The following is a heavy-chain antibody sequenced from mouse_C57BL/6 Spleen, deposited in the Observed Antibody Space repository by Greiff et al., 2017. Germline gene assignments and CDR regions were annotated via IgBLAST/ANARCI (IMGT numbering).Heavy chain of an antibody. V-gene: IGHV1-52*01. CDR2: IDPSDSET. D-gene: IGHD1-2*01. CDR1: GYTFTSYW. J-gene: IGHJ4*01. CDR3: ARGGNYGYYYAMDY. Sequence: QVQLQQSGAELVRPGSSVKLSCKASGYTFTSYWMHWVKQRPIQGLEWIGNIDPSDSETHYNQKFKDKATLTVDKSSSTAYMQLSSLTSEDSAVYYCARGGNYGYYYAMDYWGQGTSVTVSS.